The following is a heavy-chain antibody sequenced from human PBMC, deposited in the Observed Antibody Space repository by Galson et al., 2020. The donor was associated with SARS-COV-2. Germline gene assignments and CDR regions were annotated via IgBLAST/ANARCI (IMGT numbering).Heavy chain of an antibody. D-gene: IGHD1-26*01. CDR2: FDPEDGET. Sequence: ASVKVSCKVSGYTLTELSMHWVRQAPGKGLEWMGGFDPEDGETIYAQKFQGRVTMTEDTSTDTAYMELSSLRSEDTAVYYCATTSPSATTYWFDPWGQGTMVTVS. CDR3: ATTSPSATTYWFDP. CDR1: GYTLTELS. J-gene: IGHJ5*02. V-gene: IGHV1-24*01.